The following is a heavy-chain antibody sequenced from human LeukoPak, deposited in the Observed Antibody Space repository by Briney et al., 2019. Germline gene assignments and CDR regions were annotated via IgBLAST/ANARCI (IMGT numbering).Heavy chain of an antibody. D-gene: IGHD6-13*01. Sequence: GASVKVSCKASGHTFTTYYVHLVRQAPGQGLEWMGVINPSGDGTNYPQRFQGRVTLTRDTSTSTVYMELSSLRSEDTAVYYCARNWYSSSWYGVYFDYWGRGTLVTVSS. J-gene: IGHJ4*02. CDR2: INPSGDGT. V-gene: IGHV1-46*01. CDR1: GHTFTTYY. CDR3: ARNWYSSSWYGVYFDY.